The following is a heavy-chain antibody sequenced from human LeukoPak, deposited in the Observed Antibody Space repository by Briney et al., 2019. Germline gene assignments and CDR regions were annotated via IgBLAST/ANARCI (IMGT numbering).Heavy chain of an antibody. D-gene: IGHD3-10*01. CDR3: ARDHQWAYGVFDY. CDR2: IRQDGSEK. Sequence: TGGSLRLSCAASGLIFTNYWMSWVRQAPGKGLEWAANIRQDGSEKYYVDSVKGRFTISRDNAKKALYLHMNSLRAEDTAVYYCARDHQWAYGVFDYWGQGALFTVSS. V-gene: IGHV3-7*01. J-gene: IGHJ4*02. CDR1: GLIFTNYW.